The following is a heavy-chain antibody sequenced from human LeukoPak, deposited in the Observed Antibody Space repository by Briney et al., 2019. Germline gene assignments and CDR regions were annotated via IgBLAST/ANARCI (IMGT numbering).Heavy chain of an antibody. CDR3: ARAPSEIGGYYPEYFRH. D-gene: IGHD3-22*01. Sequence: GGSLRLSCAASGFTFSSYWMHWVRQAPGKGLVWVSRIKSDGKTNYADSVKGRFTISRDNAKNTVSLQMNSLRAEDTGVYYCARAPSEIGGYYPEYFRHWGQGTLVTVAS. CDR2: IKSDGKT. CDR1: GFTFSSYW. V-gene: IGHV3-74*01. J-gene: IGHJ1*01.